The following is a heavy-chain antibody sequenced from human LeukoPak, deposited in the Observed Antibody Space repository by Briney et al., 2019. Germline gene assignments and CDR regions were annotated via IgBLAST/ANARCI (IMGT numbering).Heavy chain of an antibody. J-gene: IGHJ4*02. CDR1: GFGLCVLS. Sequence: ASVKVSCKISGFGLCVLSIHWMRQAPGKGLEWVGGIRPETGEPIFAQKFQGRVTITRNTSISTAYMELSSLRSEDTAVYYCARGGYDFWSGYFDWGQGTLVTVSS. CDR3: ARGGYDFWSGYFD. V-gene: IGHV1-24*01. CDR2: IRPETGEP. D-gene: IGHD3-3*01.